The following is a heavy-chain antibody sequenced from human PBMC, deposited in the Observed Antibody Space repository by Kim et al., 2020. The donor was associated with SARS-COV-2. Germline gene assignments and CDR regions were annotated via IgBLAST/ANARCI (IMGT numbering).Heavy chain of an antibody. CDR2: TYYRSKWYN. Sequence: SQTLSLTCAISGDSVSSNSAAWNWIRQSPSRGLEWLGRTYYRSKWYNDYAVSVKSRITINPDTSKNQFSLQLNSVTPEDTAVYYCARGPYSSSWSGPDYGMDVWGQGTTVTVSS. CDR3: ARGPYSSSWSGPDYGMDV. J-gene: IGHJ6*02. CDR1: GDSVSSNSAA. D-gene: IGHD6-13*01. V-gene: IGHV6-1*01.